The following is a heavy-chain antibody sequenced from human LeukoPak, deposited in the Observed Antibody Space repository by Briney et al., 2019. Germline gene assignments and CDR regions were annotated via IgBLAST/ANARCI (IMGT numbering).Heavy chain of an antibody. V-gene: IGHV1-18*01. CDR3: ARSPQRSGGSTNDY. CDR2: ISVYNGNT. J-gene: IGHJ4*02. D-gene: IGHD2-15*01. CDR1: GYTFTTYG. Sequence: ASVKVSCKASGYTFTTYGISWVRQAPGQGLEWMGWISVYNGNTNYAQRLQGRVTMTTDTSTSTAYMELRSLRSDDTAVYYCARSPQRSGGSTNDYWGQGTLVTVSS.